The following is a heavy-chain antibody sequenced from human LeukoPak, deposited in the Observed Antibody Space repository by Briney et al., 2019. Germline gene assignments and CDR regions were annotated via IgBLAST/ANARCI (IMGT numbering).Heavy chain of an antibody. CDR3: ARSVRTVTTATDYFDY. CDR2: INHSGST. CDR1: GGSFSGYY. J-gene: IGHJ4*02. D-gene: IGHD4-17*01. Sequence: SETLSLTCAVYGGSFSGYYWSWIRQPPGKGLEWIGEINHSGSTNYNPSLKSRVTISVDTSKNQFSLKLSSVTAADTAVYYCARSVRTVTTATDYFDYWGQGTLVTVSS. V-gene: IGHV4-34*01.